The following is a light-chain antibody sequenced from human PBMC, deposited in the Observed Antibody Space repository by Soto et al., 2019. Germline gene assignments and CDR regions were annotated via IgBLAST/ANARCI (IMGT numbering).Light chain of an antibody. CDR1: QSVSSIY. CDR3: QQYGSSPPIT. Sequence: EMVLNTSRGTLSLSPGERATLSCLAIQSVSSIYLAWYQQKPGQAPRLLIYGASSRATGIPDRFSGSGSGTDFTLTISRLEPEDFAVYYCQQYGSSPPITFGQGTRLEIK. CDR2: GAS. V-gene: IGKV3-20*01. J-gene: IGKJ5*01.